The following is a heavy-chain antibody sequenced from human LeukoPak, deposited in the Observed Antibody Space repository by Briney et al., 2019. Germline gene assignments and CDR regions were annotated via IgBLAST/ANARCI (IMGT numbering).Heavy chain of an antibody. J-gene: IGHJ5*02. V-gene: IGHV1-69*01. Sequence: SVKVSCKASRGTFSSYAISWVRQAPGQGLEWMGGIIPIFGTANYAQKFQGRVTITADESTSTAYMELSSLRSEDTAVYYCASAIVLMVYAVFDPWGQGTLVTVPS. CDR3: ASAIVLMVYAVFDP. CDR1: RGTFSSYA. D-gene: IGHD2-8*01. CDR2: IIPIFGTA.